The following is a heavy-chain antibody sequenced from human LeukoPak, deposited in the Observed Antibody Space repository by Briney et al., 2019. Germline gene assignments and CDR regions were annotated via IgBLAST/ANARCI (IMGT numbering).Heavy chain of an antibody. V-gene: IGHV2-5*02. Sequence: SGPTLVKPTQTLTLTCTFSGFSLSTSGVGVGWIRQPPGKALEWLGIICWDHDKRYSPSLKSRLTITKDTSKNQVVLTMTNMDPVDTATYYCARRRAAGSLFDYWGQGTLVTVSS. CDR1: GFSLSTSGVG. D-gene: IGHD1-26*01. CDR3: ARRRAAGSLFDY. J-gene: IGHJ4*02. CDR2: ICWDHDK.